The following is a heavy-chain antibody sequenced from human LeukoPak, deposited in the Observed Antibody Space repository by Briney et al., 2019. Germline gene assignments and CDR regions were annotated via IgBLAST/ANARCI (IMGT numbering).Heavy chain of an antibody. J-gene: IGHJ6*02. Sequence: ASVKVSCKASGYTFTSYGISWVRQAPGQGLEWMGWISAYNGNTNYAQKLQGRVTITADKSTSTAYMELSSLRSEDTAVYYCADSIVGATYGMDVWGQGTTVTVSS. CDR1: GYTFTSYG. CDR2: ISAYNGNT. V-gene: IGHV1-18*01. D-gene: IGHD1-26*01. CDR3: ADSIVGATYGMDV.